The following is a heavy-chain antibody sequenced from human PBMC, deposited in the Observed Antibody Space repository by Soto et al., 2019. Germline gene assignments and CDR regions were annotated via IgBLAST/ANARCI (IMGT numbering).Heavy chain of an antibody. Sequence: QVQLVQSGAEVKKPGASVKVSCKASGYTFTSYGISWVRQAPGQGLEWMGWISAYNGNTNYAQKLQGRVTMTTDTSTSTAYMELRSPRSDDTAVYYCARNSVVPAAIYYGMDVWGQGTTVTVSS. CDR1: GYTFTSYG. CDR3: ARNSVVPAAIYYGMDV. CDR2: ISAYNGNT. D-gene: IGHD2-2*01. V-gene: IGHV1-18*04. J-gene: IGHJ6*02.